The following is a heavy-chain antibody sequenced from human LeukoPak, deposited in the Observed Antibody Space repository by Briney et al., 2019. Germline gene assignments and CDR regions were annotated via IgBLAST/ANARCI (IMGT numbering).Heavy chain of an antibody. Sequence: GGSLRLSCAASGFTFSSYWMSWVRQALGKGLEWVANIKQDGSEKYYVDSVKGRFTISRDNAKNSLYLQMNSLRAEDTAVYYCARDAYYYDSSGEGKLDYWGQGTLVTVSS. V-gene: IGHV3-7*01. CDR3: ARDAYYYDSSGEGKLDY. CDR2: IKQDGSEK. D-gene: IGHD3-22*01. J-gene: IGHJ4*02. CDR1: GFTFSSYW.